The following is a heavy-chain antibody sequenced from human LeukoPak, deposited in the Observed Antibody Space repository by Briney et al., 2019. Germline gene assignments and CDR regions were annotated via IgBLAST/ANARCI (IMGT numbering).Heavy chain of an antibody. CDR2: IYYSGST. CDR3: ARWDSRGYYDSSGYSS. J-gene: IGHJ4*02. V-gene: IGHV4-59*01. CDR1: GGSISSYY. Sequence: SETLSLTCTVSGGSISSYYWSWIRQPPGKGLEWIGYIYYSGSTNYNPSLKSRVTISVDTSKNQFSLKLSSVTAADTAVYYCARWDSRGYYDSSGYSSWGQGTLVTASS. D-gene: IGHD3-22*01.